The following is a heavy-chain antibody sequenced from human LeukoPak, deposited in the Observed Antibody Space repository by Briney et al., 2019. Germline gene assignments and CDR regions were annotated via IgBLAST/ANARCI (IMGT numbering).Heavy chain of an antibody. V-gene: IGHV1-8*01. D-gene: IGHD3-22*01. Sequence: ASVKVSCKASRYTFTSYDFNCVRPATGEGLEWVGWMNPNRGNTGYAQKFQGRVTMTRDTATSTAYMELSSLSSEDTAVYYCATPGVHYDPSGYYPFQHWGQGTLVTIS. CDR1: RYTFTSYD. CDR3: ATPGVHYDPSGYYPFQH. CDR2: MNPNRGNT. J-gene: IGHJ1*01.